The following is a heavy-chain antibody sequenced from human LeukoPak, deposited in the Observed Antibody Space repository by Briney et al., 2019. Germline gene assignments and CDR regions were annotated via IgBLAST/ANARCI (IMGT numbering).Heavy chain of an antibody. CDR1: GFTFSSYS. CDR2: ISSSSSYI. V-gene: IGHV3-21*01. D-gene: IGHD2-8*01. J-gene: IGHJ2*01. Sequence: PGGSLRLSCAASGFTFSSYSMNWVRQAPGKGLEWVSSISSSSSYIYYADSVKGRFTISRDNAKNSLYLQMNSLRAEDTAVYYCASWCMLIGWETYWYFDLWGRGTLVTVSS. CDR3: ASWCMLIGWETYWYFDL.